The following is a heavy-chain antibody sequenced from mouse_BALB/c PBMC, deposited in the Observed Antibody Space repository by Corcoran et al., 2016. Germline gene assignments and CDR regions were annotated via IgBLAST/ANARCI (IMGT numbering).Heavy chain of an antibody. V-gene: IGHV14-3*02. J-gene: IGHJ4*01. CDR1: GFNIKDTY. Sequence: EVQLQQSGAELVKPGASVKLSCTASGFNIKDTYMHWVKQRPEQGLEWIGRIDPANGNTKYDPKYQGKATITADTSSNTAYLQLSSLTAEDTTVYYCARWYYAMDYWGQGTSVTVSS. CDR2: IDPANGNT. CDR3: ARWYYAMDY.